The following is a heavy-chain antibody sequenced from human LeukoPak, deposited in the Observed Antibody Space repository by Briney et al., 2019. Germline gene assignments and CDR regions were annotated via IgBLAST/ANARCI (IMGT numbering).Heavy chain of an antibody. CDR3: VRDLEYSTSSVSGRSFDY. CDR1: GFTFSSYS. Sequence: PGGSLRLSCAASGFTFSSYSMNWVRPAHGRGLEWVSSISKTSTYMSYADSVKGRFTISRDNAKNSLYLQMNSLRAEDTAVYFCVRDLEYSTSSVSGRSFDYWGQGTLVTVSS. CDR2: ISKTSTYM. D-gene: IGHD6-6*01. J-gene: IGHJ4*02. V-gene: IGHV3-21*01.